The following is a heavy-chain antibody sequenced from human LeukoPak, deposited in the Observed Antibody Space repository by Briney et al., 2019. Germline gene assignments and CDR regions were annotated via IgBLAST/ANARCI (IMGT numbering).Heavy chain of an antibody. J-gene: IGHJ4*02. V-gene: IGHV3-9*01. Sequence: GGSLRLSCASSGFTFDDYPMHWVRQAPGKGLEWVPGISWDSGSIAYADSVKGRFTISRDNAKNSLFLQMNSLRAEDTALYYCTKGPGDYWGQGTLVTVSS. CDR1: GFTFDDYP. CDR3: TKGPGDY. CDR2: ISWDSGSI.